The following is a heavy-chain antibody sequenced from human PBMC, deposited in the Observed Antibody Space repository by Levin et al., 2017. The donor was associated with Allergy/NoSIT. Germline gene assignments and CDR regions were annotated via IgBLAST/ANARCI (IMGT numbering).Heavy chain of an antibody. CDR2: ISSSSSTI. CDR1: GFTFSSYS. Sequence: GGSLRLSCAASGFTFSSYSMNWVRQAPGKGLEWVSYISSSSSTIYYADSVKGRFTISIDNAKNSLYLQMNSLRAEDTAVYYCARDLILDYGDYNYYMDVWGKGTTVTVSS. CDR3: ARDLILDYGDYNYYMDV. D-gene: IGHD4-17*01. V-gene: IGHV3-48*01. J-gene: IGHJ6*03.